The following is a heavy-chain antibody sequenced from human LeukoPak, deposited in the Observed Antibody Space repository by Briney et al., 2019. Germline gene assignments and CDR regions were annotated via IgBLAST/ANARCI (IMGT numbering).Heavy chain of an antibody. CDR3: ARVGGAMVTTPHHYYYMDV. CDR2: MNPNSGNT. Sequence: ASVKVSCKASGYTFTSYDINWVRQATGQGLEWMGWMNPNSGNTGYAQKFQGRVTMTRNTSISTAYMELSSLRSEDTAVYYCARVGGAMVTTPHHYYYMDVWGKGTTVTISS. V-gene: IGHV1-8*01. CDR1: GYTFTSYD. J-gene: IGHJ6*03. D-gene: IGHD5-18*01.